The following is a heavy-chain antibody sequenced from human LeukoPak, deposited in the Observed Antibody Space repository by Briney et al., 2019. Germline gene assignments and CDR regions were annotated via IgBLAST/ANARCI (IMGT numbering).Heavy chain of an antibody. D-gene: IGHD6-19*01. CDR3: ARGFGSGWYYYYYYMDV. CDR2: CNPNSGGK. V-gene: IGHV1-2*02. J-gene: IGHJ6*03. CDR1: GYTFTGYY. Sequence: ASVKVSCKASGYTFTGYYMHGVRQAPGQGLGWMGWCNPNSGGKNYAQKFHGRVTMTRDTSISTAYMELSRLRSDDTAVYYCARGFGSGWYYYYYYMDVWGKGTTVTVSS.